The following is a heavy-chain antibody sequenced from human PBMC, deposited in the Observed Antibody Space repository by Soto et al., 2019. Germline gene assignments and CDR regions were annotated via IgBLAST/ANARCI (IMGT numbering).Heavy chain of an antibody. Sequence: QVQLQQWGAGLLKPSETLSLTCAVYGGSFSGYYWSWIRQPPGKGLEWIGEINHSGSTNYNPSLKSRVTISVDTSKNQFSLKLSSVTAADTAVYYCARGRFFGVFTYWGQGTLVTVSS. V-gene: IGHV4-34*01. CDR1: GGSFSGYY. J-gene: IGHJ4*02. CDR3: ARGRFFGVFTY. D-gene: IGHD3-3*01. CDR2: INHSGST.